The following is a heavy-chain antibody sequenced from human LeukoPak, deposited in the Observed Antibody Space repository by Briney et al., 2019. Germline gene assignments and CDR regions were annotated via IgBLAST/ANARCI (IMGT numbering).Heavy chain of an antibody. CDR2: ISTNEGST. Sequence: GGSLRLPCAASGFTFSNYAMHWVRQAPGKGLEYVSAISTNEGSTYYANSVKGRFTISRDNSKNTLYLQMGGLRAEDMAVYYCARVNSGYDYWGQGTLVTVSS. CDR3: ARVNSGYDY. CDR1: GFTFSNYA. V-gene: IGHV3-64*01. J-gene: IGHJ4*02. D-gene: IGHD5-12*01.